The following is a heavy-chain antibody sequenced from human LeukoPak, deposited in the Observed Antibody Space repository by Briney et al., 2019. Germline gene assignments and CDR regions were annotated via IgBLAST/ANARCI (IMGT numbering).Heavy chain of an antibody. J-gene: IGHJ4*02. CDR3: ARAGGFFSPFGY. V-gene: IGHV4-31*03. CDR1: GDSISSGGYY. D-gene: IGHD3-16*01. CDR2: IYYSGST. Sequence: SETLSLTCTVSGDSISSGGYYWSWIRQHPGDGLEWIGYIYYSGSTYYNPSLKSRVTISMDTSKNQFSLKLSSVTAADTAVYYCARAGGFFSPFGYWGQGTLVTVSS.